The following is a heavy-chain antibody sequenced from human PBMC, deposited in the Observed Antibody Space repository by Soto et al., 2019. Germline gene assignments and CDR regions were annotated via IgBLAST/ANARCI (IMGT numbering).Heavy chain of an antibody. CDR3: TRAGIYYYDSSGPLYYFDY. Sequence: RLSCTASGFTFGDYAMSWFRQAPGKGLEWVGFIRSKAYGGTTEYAASVKGRFTISRDDSKSIAYLQMNSLKTEDTAVYYCTRAGIYYYDSSGPLYYFDYWGQGTLVTVSS. D-gene: IGHD3-22*01. CDR2: IRSKAYGGTT. V-gene: IGHV3-49*03. CDR1: GFTFGDYA. J-gene: IGHJ4*02.